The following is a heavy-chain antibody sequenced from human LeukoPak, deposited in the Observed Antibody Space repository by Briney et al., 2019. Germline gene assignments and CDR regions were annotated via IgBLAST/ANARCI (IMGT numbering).Heavy chain of an antibody. J-gene: IGHJ4*02. CDR1: GFTFTSSA. Sequence: ASVKVSCKASGFTFTSSAMQWVRQARGQRLEWIGWIVVGSGNTNYAQKFQERVTITRDMSTSTAYMELSSLRSEDTAVYYCAAGGWHERAEKFDYWGQGTLVTVSS. D-gene: IGHD6-19*01. V-gene: IGHV1-58*02. CDR3: AAGGWHERAEKFDY. CDR2: IVVGSGNT.